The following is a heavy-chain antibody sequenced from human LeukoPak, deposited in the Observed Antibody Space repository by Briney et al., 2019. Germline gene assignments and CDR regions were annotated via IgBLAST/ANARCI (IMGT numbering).Heavy chain of an antibody. J-gene: IGHJ6*02. V-gene: IGHV4-4*02. D-gene: IGHD1-26*01. CDR2: IYHSGST. Sequence: PSETLSLTCAVSGGSISSGNWWTWVRQPPGKGLDWIGEIYHSGSTNYNPSLKSRVTISVDKSKNQFSLKLTSVTAADTAVYYCARDNSGSYIDVWGQGTMVTVSS. CDR1: GGSISSGNW. CDR3: ARDNSGSYIDV.